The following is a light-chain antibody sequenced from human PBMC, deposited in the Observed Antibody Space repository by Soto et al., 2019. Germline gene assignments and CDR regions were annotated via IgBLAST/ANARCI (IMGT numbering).Light chain of an antibody. J-gene: IGKJ1*01. CDR1: QGIRKD. Sequence: AIHMTQSPSSLSASVGDRVTITCRASQGIRKDLAWYQQKPGKAPKLLIYATSSLQSGVPSRFSGSGSGRDFTLTISSLQPEDFATYYCLQDYNYPRTFGQGTKVDIK. CDR3: LQDYNYPRT. CDR2: ATS. V-gene: IGKV1-6*02.